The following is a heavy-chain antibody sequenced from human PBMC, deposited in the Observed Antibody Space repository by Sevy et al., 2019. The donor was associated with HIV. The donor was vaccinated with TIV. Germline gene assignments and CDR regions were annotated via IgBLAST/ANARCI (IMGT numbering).Heavy chain of an antibody. V-gene: IGHV3-23*01. Sequence: GGSLRLSCAVSGFSFDSYGMTWVRQAPGKGLEWVSGISGSGTRTYYADSVKGRFSISRDNSKNRLYLQMNSLRSEDTGLYYWGKGGGGHYDPDEIGYYFYYYNMDVWGKGTTVTVSS. J-gene: IGHJ6*03. D-gene: IGHD3-22*01. CDR3: GKGGGGHYDPDEIGYYFYYYNMDV. CDR2: ISGSGTRT. CDR1: GFSFDSYG.